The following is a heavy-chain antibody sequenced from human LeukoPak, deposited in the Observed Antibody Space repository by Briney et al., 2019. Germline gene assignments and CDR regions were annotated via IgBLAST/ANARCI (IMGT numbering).Heavy chain of an antibody. J-gene: IGHJ4*02. D-gene: IGHD6-13*01. V-gene: IGHV3-33*01. CDR1: GFTFSNYG. CDR2: IWYXGSNK. Sequence: GGSLRLSCAASGFTFSNYGXHXVXQAPGXXXXWVAVIWYXGSNKHXADSVQGRFTISRDNSKNTLYLQMNSLRVEDTAVYYCARDSSNAADYWGQGSLVAVSS. CDR3: ARDSSNAADY.